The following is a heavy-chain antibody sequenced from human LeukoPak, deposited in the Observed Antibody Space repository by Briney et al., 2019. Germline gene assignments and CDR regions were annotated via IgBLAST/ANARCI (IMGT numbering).Heavy chain of an antibody. D-gene: IGHD1-26*01. CDR3: ARDLGVVRGTLSLDY. CDR1: GFTFSSYS. CDR2: ISSSSSTI. J-gene: IGHJ4*02. V-gene: IGHV3-48*01. Sequence: GGSLRLSCAASGFTFSSYSMNWVRQAPGRGLEWVSYISSSSSTIYYADSVKGRFTISRDNAKNSLYLQMNSLRAEDTAVYYCARDLGVVRGTLSLDYWGQGTLVTVSS.